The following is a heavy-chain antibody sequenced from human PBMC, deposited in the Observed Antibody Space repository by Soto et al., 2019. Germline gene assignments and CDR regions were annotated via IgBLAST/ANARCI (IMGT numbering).Heavy chain of an antibody. Sequence: QVQLVESGGGVVQPGRSLRLSCAASGFTFSSYGMHWVRQAPGKGLEWVAVISYDGSNKYYADSVKGRFTISRDNSKNTLYLQMNSLRAEDTAVYYCANSRADYYYYGMDVWGQGTTVTVSS. J-gene: IGHJ6*02. CDR1: GFTFSSYG. V-gene: IGHV3-30*18. D-gene: IGHD2-2*01. CDR2: ISYDGSNK. CDR3: ANSRADYYYYGMDV.